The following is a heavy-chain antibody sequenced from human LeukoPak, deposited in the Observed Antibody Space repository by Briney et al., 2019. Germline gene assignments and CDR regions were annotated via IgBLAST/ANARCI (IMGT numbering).Heavy chain of an antibody. J-gene: IGHJ4*02. V-gene: IGHV3-23*01. D-gene: IGHD6-13*01. CDR1: GFTFSSYA. CDR3: AKPKYSSSWYFDY. Sequence: GGSLRLSCAASGFTFSSYAMSWVRQAPGKGLEWVSAISGSGGSTYYADSVKGRFTISRDKSKNTLYLQMNSLRAEDTAVYYCAKPKYSSSWYFDYWGQGTLVTVSS. CDR2: ISGSGGST.